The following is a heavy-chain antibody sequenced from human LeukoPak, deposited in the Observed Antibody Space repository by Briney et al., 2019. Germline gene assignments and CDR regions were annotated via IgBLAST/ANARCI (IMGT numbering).Heavy chain of an antibody. CDR2: ISAYNGNT. CDR1: GYTFTSYG. J-gene: IGHJ4*02. Sequence: ASVTVSCKASGYTFTSYGISWVRQAPGQGLEWMGWISAYNGNTNYAQKLQGRVTMTTDTSTSTAYMELRSLRSDDTAVYYCARDESYYDSSGYYYLLYNFDYWGQGTLVTVSS. D-gene: IGHD3-22*01. V-gene: IGHV1-18*01. CDR3: ARDESYYDSSGYYYLLYNFDY.